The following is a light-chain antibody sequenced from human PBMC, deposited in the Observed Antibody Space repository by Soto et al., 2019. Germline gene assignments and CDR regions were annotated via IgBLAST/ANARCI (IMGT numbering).Light chain of an antibody. J-gene: IGKJ5*01. CDR3: EEYHYGPRIT. V-gene: IGKV3-15*01. CDR2: YAS. Sequence: EIVMTQSPVTLSVSPGERATLSCRASQSVSTNLAWYQQKPCQAPRLLIYYASTRATGIPARFSGSGSGTEFTLTISILHTEDFALYYCEEYHYGPRITVGQETGLEIK. CDR1: QSVSTN.